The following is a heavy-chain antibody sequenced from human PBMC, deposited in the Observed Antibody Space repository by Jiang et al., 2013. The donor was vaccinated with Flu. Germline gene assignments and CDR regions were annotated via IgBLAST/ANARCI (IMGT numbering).Heavy chain of an antibody. J-gene: IGHJ4*02. D-gene: IGHD4-17*01. Sequence: LLKPSETLSLTCAVYGGSFSGYYWSWIRQPPGKGLEWIGEINHSGSTNYNPSLKSRVTISVDTSKNQFSLKLSSVTAADTAVYYCARRGIYDYGDSYYFDYWGQGTLVTVSS. CDR2: INHSGST. V-gene: IGHV4-34*01. CDR3: ARRGIYDYGDSYYFDY. CDR1: GGSFSGYY.